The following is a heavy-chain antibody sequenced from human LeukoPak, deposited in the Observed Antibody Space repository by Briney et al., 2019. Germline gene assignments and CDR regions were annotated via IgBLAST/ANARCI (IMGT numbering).Heavy chain of an antibody. J-gene: IGHJ4*02. V-gene: IGHV4-34*01. CDR2: INHSGST. CDR3: ASSGGSRVHDY. CDR1: GGSFSGYY. Sequence: SETLSLTCAVYGGSFSGYYWSWIRQPPGKGLEWIGEINHSGSTNYNPSLKSRVTISVDTSKNQFSLKLSSVTAADTVVYYCASSGGSRVHDYWGQGTLVTVSS. D-gene: IGHD2-15*01.